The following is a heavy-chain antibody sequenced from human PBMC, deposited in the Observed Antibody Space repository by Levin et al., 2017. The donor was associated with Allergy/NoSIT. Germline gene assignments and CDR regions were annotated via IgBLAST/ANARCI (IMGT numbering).Heavy chain of an antibody. CDR3: EREGRTVTTNDFDS. Sequence: GGSLRLSCAASGFTFDDYGMSWVRQAPGKGLEWVSGINWNGGSTGYADSVKGRFTISRDNAKNSLYLQMNSLRAEDTALYYCEREGRTVTTNDFDSWGQGTMVTVS. CDR1: GFTFDDYG. V-gene: IGHV3-20*04. CDR2: INWNGGST. J-gene: IGHJ3*02. D-gene: IGHD4-17*01.